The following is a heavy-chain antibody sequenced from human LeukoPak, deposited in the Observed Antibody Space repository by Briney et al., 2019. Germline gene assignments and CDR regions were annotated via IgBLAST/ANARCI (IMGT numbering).Heavy chain of an antibody. V-gene: IGHV3-23*01. CDR1: GFTFSSYT. CDR3: ASYSSGWYGAPFDY. CDR2: ISGSGGST. D-gene: IGHD6-19*01. Sequence: PGGSLRLSCAASGFTFSSYTMSWVRQAPGKGLEWVSAISGSGGSTYYADSVKGRFTISRDNAKNSLYLQMNSLRAEDTALYYCASYSSGWYGAPFDYWGQGTLVTVSS. J-gene: IGHJ4*02.